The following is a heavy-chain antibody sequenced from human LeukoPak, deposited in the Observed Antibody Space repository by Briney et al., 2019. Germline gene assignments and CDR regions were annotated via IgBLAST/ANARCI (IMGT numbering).Heavy chain of an antibody. V-gene: IGHV4-59*01. CDR1: GGSISSYY. Sequence: SETLSLTCTVSGGSISSYYWSWIRQPPGKGLEWIGYIYYSGSTNYNPSLKSRVTISVDTSKNQFSLKLSSVTAADTAVYYCARVVTYYDFWSGYYTGGFDYWGQGILVTVSS. D-gene: IGHD3-3*01. CDR3: ARVVTYYDFWSGYYTGGFDY. J-gene: IGHJ4*02. CDR2: IYYSGST.